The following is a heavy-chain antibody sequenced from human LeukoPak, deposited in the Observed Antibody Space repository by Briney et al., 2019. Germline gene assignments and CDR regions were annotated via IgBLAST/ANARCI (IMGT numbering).Heavy chain of an antibody. V-gene: IGHV4-31*03. J-gene: IGHJ6*02. D-gene: IGHD6-13*01. CDR1: GGSISSGGYY. CDR2: IYYSGST. CDR3: ARRCIAAAGSGMDV. Sequence: SQTLSLTCTVFGGSISSGGYYWSWIRQHPGKGLEWIGYIYYSGSTYYNPSLKSRVTISVDTSKDQFSLKLSSVTAADTAVYYCARRCIAAAGSGMDVWGQGTTVTVSS.